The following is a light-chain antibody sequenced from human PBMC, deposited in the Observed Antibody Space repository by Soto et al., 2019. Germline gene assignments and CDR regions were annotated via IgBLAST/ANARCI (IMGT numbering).Light chain of an antibody. CDR3: QSYDSSLSGSRV. J-gene: IGLJ1*01. Sequence: QSVLTQPPSVSGAPGQRVTISCTGSSSNIGAGYDVHWYQQLPGTAPKLLIYGNSNRPSGVPDRFSGSKSGTSASLAITGLQAEDEAVYYCQSYDSSLSGSRVFGTGTKV. CDR2: GNS. V-gene: IGLV1-40*01. CDR1: SSNIGAGYD.